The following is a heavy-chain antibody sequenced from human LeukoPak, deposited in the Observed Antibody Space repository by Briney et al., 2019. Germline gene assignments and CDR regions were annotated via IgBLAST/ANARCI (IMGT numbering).Heavy chain of an antibody. D-gene: IGHD3-10*01. J-gene: IGHJ4*02. V-gene: IGHV1-2*02. CDR1: GYTFTGYY. CDR3: AALKYYGSGSPL. Sequence: ASVKVSCKASGYTFTGYYMHWVRQAPGQGLEWMGWINPNSGGTNYAQKFQGRVTMTRDTSNSTAYMELSRLRSDDTAVYYCAALKYYGSGSPLWGQGTLVTVSS. CDR2: INPNSGGT.